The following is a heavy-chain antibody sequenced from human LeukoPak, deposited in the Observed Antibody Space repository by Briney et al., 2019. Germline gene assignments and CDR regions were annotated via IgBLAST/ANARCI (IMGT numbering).Heavy chain of an antibody. V-gene: IGHV4-4*07. CDR2: IYTSGST. D-gene: IGHD3-10*01. Sequence: SETLSLTCTVSGGSISSYYWSWVRQPAGKGLEWIGRIYTSGSTNYNPSLKSRVTMSVDTSKNQFSLKLSSVTAADTAVYYCARDVDYGSGPLFLSRGQGTLVTVSS. CDR3: ARDVDYGSGPLFLS. J-gene: IGHJ4*02. CDR1: GGSISSYY.